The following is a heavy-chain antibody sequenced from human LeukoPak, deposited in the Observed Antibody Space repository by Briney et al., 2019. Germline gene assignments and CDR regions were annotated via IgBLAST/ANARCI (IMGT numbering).Heavy chain of an antibody. V-gene: IGHV3-64*01. D-gene: IGHD3-10*01. J-gene: IGHJ3*02. CDR2: ISSYGGST. CDR1: GFTFSSYA. Sequence: GGSLRLSCAASGFTFSSYAMHWVRQAPGKGLEYVSAISSYGGSTYYANSVKGRFTISRDNSKNTLYLQMGSLRVEDMATYYCATVLLWFGELDSASDIWGQGTMVTVSS. CDR3: ATVLLWFGELDSASDI.